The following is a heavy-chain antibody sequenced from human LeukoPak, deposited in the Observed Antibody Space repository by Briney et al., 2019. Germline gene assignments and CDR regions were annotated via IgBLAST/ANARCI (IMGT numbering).Heavy chain of an antibody. V-gene: IGHV4-34*01. CDR1: GGSFSGYY. J-gene: IGHJ4*02. D-gene: IGHD3-3*01. CDR2: INHSGST. CDR3: AKGPTYYDFWSGYYSFDY. Sequence: SETLSLTCAVYGGSFSGYYWSWIRQPPGKGLEWLGEINHSGSTNYNPSLKSRVTISVDTSKNQFSLKLSSVTAADTAVYYCAKGPTYYDFWSGYYSFDYWGQGTLVTVSS.